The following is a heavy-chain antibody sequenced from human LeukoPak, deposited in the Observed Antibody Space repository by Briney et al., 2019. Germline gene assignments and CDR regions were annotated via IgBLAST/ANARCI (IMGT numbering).Heavy chain of an antibody. D-gene: IGHD3-22*01. CDR1: GFTVSSNY. Sequence: GGSLRLSCAASGFTVSSNYMSWVRQAPGKGLEWVSVIYSGGSTYYADSVKGRFTISRDNSKNTLYLQMNSLRAEDTAVYYCASLGRDYYDSSGYENQIDYWGQGTLVTVSS. CDR2: IYSGGST. V-gene: IGHV3-66*01. CDR3: ASLGRDYYDSSGYENQIDY. J-gene: IGHJ4*02.